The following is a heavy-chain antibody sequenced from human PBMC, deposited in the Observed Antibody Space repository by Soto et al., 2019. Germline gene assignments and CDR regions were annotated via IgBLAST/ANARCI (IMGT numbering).Heavy chain of an antibody. CDR1: GDTFNSYV. Sequence: QVQLVQSGPEVKKPGSSVKVSCKASGDTFNSYVITWVRQAPGQGLEWLGGIITAFGTTSYAQNFQDRLTITAEEAATTDHMELSSLTAYDTAMYYCTRSYRYTFGGSLDNWGQGTLVTVSS. CDR3: TRSYRYTFGGSLDN. CDR2: IITAFGTT. V-gene: IGHV1-69*01. D-gene: IGHD3-16*02. J-gene: IGHJ4*02.